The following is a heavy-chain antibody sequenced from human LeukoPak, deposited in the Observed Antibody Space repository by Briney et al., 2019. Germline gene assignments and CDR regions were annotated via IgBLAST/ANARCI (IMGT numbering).Heavy chain of an antibody. J-gene: IGHJ3*02. CDR3: ATSPRNYYDSSGPRRDAFDI. V-gene: IGHV3-64*01. CDR2: ISSNGGST. Sequence: GGSLRLSCAASGFTFSSYAMHWVRQAPGEGLEYVSAISSNGGSTYYANSVKGRFTISRDNSKNTLYLQMGSLRAEDMAVYYCATSPRNYYDSSGPRRDAFDIWGQGTMVTVSS. D-gene: IGHD3-22*01. CDR1: GFTFSSYA.